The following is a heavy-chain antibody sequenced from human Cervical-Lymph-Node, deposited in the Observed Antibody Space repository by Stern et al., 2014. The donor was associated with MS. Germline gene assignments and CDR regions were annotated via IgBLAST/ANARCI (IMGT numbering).Heavy chain of an antibody. CDR2: ISHSGDT. CDR1: GGSISSRY. CDR3: ARLSTAVDF. Sequence: VQLVESGPGLVKPSETLSLTCAVSGGSISSRYWGWIRQPPGKGLEWLGLISHSGDTKYNPSLQSRVTISLDTSTTQISLKGTPVTAADTAVYYCARLSTAVDFWGQGTLVTVSS. J-gene: IGHJ4*02. V-gene: IGHV4-59*08.